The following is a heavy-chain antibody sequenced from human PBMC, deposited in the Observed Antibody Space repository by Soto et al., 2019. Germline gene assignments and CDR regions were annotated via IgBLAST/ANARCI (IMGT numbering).Heavy chain of an antibody. V-gene: IGHV1-18*01. CDR3: ARLPYGSGSSYYYYYGMDV. CDR1: GYTFTSYG. Sequence: ASVKVSCKASGYTFTSYGISWVRQAPGQGREWMGWISAYNGNTNYAQKLQGRVTMTTDTSTSTAYMELRSLRSDDTAVYYCARLPYGSGSSYYYYYGMDVWGQGXTVTVYS. D-gene: IGHD3-10*01. CDR2: ISAYNGNT. J-gene: IGHJ6*02.